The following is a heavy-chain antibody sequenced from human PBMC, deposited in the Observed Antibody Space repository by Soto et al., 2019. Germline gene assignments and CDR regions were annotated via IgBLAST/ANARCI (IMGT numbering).Heavy chain of an antibody. Sequence: PSETLSLTCTVSGGSIRSYNWNWIRQPPGKGLEWIGYVYNSGSTNYNPSLKSRVTISVDTSKNQFSLKLRSVTAADTAVYYCARPHDSEHYYLFQHWGQGTLVTVSS. V-gene: IGHV4-4*08. CDR3: ARPHDSEHYYLFQH. J-gene: IGHJ1*01. CDR1: GGSIRSYN. D-gene: IGHD3-10*01. CDR2: VYNSGST.